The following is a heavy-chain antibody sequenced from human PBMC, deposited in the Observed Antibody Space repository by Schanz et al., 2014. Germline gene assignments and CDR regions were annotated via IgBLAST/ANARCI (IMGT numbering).Heavy chain of an antibody. CDR2: IYSGGST. CDR3: AKVGLYYYGSGFDY. Sequence: VHLVESGGGLVKPGGSLRLSCAASGFTFSDYYMTWIRQAPGKGLEWVSVIYSGGSTYYADSVKGRFTISRDNSKNTLYLQMNSLRAEDTAVYYCAKVGLYYYGSGFDYWGQGTLVTVSS. J-gene: IGHJ4*02. V-gene: IGHV3-66*02. CDR1: GFTFSDYY. D-gene: IGHD3-10*01.